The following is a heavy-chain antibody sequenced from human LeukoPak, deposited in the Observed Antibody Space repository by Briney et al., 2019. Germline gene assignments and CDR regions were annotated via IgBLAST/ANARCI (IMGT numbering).Heavy chain of an antibody. CDR1: GFTFSNYN. J-gene: IGHJ6*02. CDR2: ISSSSRYI. D-gene: IGHD3-9*01. Sequence: PGGSLRLSCAASGFTFSNYNMNWVRQAPGKGLEWVSSISSSSRYIYYADSVKGRFTISRDNAKISLYLQMNSLRAEDTAVYYCARDLTGMDVWGQGTTVTVSS. V-gene: IGHV3-21*01. CDR3: ARDLTGMDV.